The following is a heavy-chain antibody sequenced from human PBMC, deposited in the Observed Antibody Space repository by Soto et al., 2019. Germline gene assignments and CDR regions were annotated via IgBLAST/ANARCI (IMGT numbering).Heavy chain of an antibody. CDR3: ARDREGYSGFDYPAY. V-gene: IGHV3-30-3*01. J-gene: IGHJ4*02. Sequence: QVQLVESGGGVVQPGRSLRLSCAASGLTFSRYAMHWFRQAPGKGLEWVAIISYGGSNKYYADSVRGRFTISRDNSNNTLYLQMNSLRAEDTAVYYCARDREGYSGFDYPAYWGQGTLVTVSS. CDR1: GLTFSRYA. CDR2: ISYGGSNK. D-gene: IGHD5-12*01.